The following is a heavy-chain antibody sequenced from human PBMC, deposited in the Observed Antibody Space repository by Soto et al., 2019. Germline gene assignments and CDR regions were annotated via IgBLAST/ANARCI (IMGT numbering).Heavy chain of an antibody. V-gene: IGHV4-59*08. D-gene: IGHD6-13*01. CDR3: LGIAAAGDYYYYYGMDV. CDR1: GGSISSYY. Sequence: SETLSVTCTVSGGSISSYYWSWIRQPPGKGLEWIGYIYYSGSTYYNPSLKSRVTISVDTSKNQFSLKLSSVTAADTAVYYCLGIAAAGDYYYYYGMDVWGQGTTVTVSS. J-gene: IGHJ6*02. CDR2: IYYSGST.